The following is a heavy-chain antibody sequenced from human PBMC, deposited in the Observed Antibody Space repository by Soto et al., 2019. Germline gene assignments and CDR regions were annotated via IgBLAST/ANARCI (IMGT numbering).Heavy chain of an antibody. CDR1: GYTFLTYG. J-gene: IGHJ5*02. V-gene: IGHV1-18*01. Sequence: VASVKVSCKASGYTFLTYGISWLRQAPGRGLEWMGGISTDNTHRNYAQNFQERVTITTDTSTNTAYMELRSLRSDDTAIYYCARDRPGISVIRAVNTYNYFDPWGQGTLVTVSS. CDR3: ARDRPGISVIRAVNTYNYFDP. CDR2: ISTDNTHR. D-gene: IGHD3-10*01.